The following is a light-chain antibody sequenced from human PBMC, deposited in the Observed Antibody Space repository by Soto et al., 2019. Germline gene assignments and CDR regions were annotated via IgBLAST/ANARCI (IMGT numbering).Light chain of an antibody. CDR3: SSYTGRSTDI. CDR1: SSDVGGYNY. V-gene: IGLV2-14*01. Sequence: QSALTQPAPVSGSPGQSITISCTGTSSDVGGYNYVSWYQQHPGKAPKILIYEVSRRPSGVSNRFSGSKSGNTASLTISGLQGEDEGDYYCSSYTGRSTDIFGTGTKLTVL. J-gene: IGLJ1*01. CDR2: EVS.